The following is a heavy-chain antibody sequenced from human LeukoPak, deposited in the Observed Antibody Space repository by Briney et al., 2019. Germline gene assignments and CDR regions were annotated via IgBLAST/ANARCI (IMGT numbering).Heavy chain of an antibody. D-gene: IGHD4-17*01. V-gene: IGHV5-51*01. CDR3: ARHGLRDYYYYMTS. J-gene: IGHJ6*03. Sequence: GESLKISCKGSGYSFTSYWIGWVRQMPGKGLEWMGIIYPGDSDTRYSPSFQGQVTISADKSISTAYLQWSSLKASDTAMYYCARHGLRDYYYYMTSGAKGPRSPSP. CDR2: IYPGDSDT. CDR1: GYSFTSYW.